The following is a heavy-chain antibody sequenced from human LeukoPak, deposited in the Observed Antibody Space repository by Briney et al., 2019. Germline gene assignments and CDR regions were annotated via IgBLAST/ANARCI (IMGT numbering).Heavy chain of an antibody. V-gene: IGHV1-69*05. CDR3: ARGPIYGDYENGYYYYMDV. Sequence: SVKVSCKASGGTFSSYAISWVRQAPGQGLEWMGGIIPIFGTANYAQKFQGRVTITTGESTSTAYMELSSLRSEDTAVYYCARGPIYGDYENGYYYYMDVWGKGTTVTVSS. D-gene: IGHD4-17*01. J-gene: IGHJ6*03. CDR1: GGTFSSYA. CDR2: IIPIFGTA.